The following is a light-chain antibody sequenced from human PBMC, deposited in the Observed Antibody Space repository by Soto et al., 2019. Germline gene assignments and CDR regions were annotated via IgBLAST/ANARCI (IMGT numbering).Light chain of an antibody. CDR1: QSISSW. Sequence: DIQMTQSPSTLSASVGDRVTITCRASQSISSWLAWYQQKPGKAPKLLIYDASSLESGVPSRFSGSGSGTEFTLTISSLQPDDFATYYCQQYLGYSWTFGQGTKVDIK. CDR2: DAS. J-gene: IGKJ1*01. V-gene: IGKV1-5*01. CDR3: QQYLGYSWT.